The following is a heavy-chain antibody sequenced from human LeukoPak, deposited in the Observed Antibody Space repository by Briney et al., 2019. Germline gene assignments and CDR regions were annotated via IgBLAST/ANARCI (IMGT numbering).Heavy chain of an antibody. CDR3: AKDTTSAILTATDY. J-gene: IGHJ4*02. CDR1: GFTFDDYA. D-gene: IGHD3-9*01. CDR2: ISWNTGTI. V-gene: IGHV3-9*01. Sequence: PGRSLRLSCAASGFTFDDYAMHWVRQAPGKGLEWVSGISWNTGTIGYADSVKGRFTISRDNAKNSLYLQMNSLRVEDTALYYCAKDTTSAILTATDYWGQGILVTVSS.